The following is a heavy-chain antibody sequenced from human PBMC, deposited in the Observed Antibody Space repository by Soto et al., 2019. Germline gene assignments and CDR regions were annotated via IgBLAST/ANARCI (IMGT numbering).Heavy chain of an antibody. Sequence: QVQLQESGPGLVKPSQTLSLTCTVSGASINSGGYYWNWIRQLPGKGLEWIGYIYCSGSTYYNPSLESRVTISLDTSQNQFSLKLSSVIAADTAVYYCASGNEWGVILASWGQGTLVTVSS. J-gene: IGHJ4*02. CDR1: GASINSGGYY. CDR2: IYCSGST. D-gene: IGHD3-16*02. V-gene: IGHV4-31*03. CDR3: ASGNEWGVILAS.